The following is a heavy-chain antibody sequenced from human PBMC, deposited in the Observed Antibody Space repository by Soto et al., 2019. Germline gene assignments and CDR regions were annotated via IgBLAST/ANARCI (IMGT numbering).Heavy chain of an antibody. Sequence: EVQLVESGGGLVEPGGSLRLSCAGSGFAFNHAYMTWVRQAPGKGLEWVGRIKSKGHGGTIDYAAPVKGRFTISRDDSTNTLFLQMNSLKTEDTAVYYCSTDAKPTAGARLDYWGKGTLVTVSS. CDR2: IKSKGHGGTI. J-gene: IGHJ4*02. CDR3: STDAKPTAGARLDY. V-gene: IGHV3-15*01. D-gene: IGHD1-1*01. CDR1: GFAFNHAY.